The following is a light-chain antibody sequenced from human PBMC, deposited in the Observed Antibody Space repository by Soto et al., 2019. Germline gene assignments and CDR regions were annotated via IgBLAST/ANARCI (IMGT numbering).Light chain of an antibody. Sequence: EIVLTQSPGNLSLSPGESATLSCRTSQSVSSSYLAWYQQKPGQXPRPLIYAASSRATGIPDRFSGNESGTDCSITISRLESEDGAVYYGQQYGGSPITFGQGTRLDI. CDR1: QSVSSSY. CDR2: AAS. J-gene: IGKJ5*01. V-gene: IGKV3-20*01. CDR3: QQYGGSPIT.